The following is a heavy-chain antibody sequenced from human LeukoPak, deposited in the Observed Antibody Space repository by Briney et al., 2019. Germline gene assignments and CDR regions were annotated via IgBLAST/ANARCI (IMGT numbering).Heavy chain of an antibody. CDR2: ISYDGSNK. CDR3: AKDGIQLWFSVSGYYSDY. D-gene: IGHD5-18*01. CDR1: GFTFSSYA. J-gene: IGHJ4*02. Sequence: GGSLRLSCAASGFTFSSYAMHWVRQAPGKGLEWVAVISYDGSNKYYADSVKGRFTISRDNSKDTLYLQMNSLRAEDTAVYYCAKDGIQLWFSVSGYYSDYWGQGTLVTVSS. V-gene: IGHV3-30-3*01.